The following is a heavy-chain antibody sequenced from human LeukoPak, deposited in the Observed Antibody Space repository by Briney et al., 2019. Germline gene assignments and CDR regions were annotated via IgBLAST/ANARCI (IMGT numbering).Heavy chain of an antibody. Sequence: GGSLRLSCAASGFTFSSYWMHWVRQAPGKGLVWVSRINSDGSSTSYADSVKGRFTISRDNAKNTLYLQMNSLRAEDTAVYYCARIGYDSSGYYLNSIDYWGQGTLVTVPS. D-gene: IGHD3-22*01. CDR2: INSDGSST. CDR1: GFTFSSYW. CDR3: ARIGYDSSGYYLNSIDY. J-gene: IGHJ4*02. V-gene: IGHV3-74*01.